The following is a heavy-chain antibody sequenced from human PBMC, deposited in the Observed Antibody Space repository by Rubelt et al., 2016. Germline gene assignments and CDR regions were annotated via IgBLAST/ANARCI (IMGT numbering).Heavy chain of an antibody. V-gene: IGHV1-69*06. D-gene: IGHD3-9*01. Sequence: NPFSSFNFSFNSSLFTFIIYSIIFFRHAPSQFLDVIVFVIPIFVTSNYAQKFQGRVTITADKSTSTACMGLSSLRSEDTAVYYCASPPYDILTGYDYYYGMDVWGQGTTVTVSS. CDR2: VIPIFVTS. J-gene: IGHJ6*02. CDR3: ASPPYDILTGYDYYYGMDV. CDR1: LFTFIIYS.